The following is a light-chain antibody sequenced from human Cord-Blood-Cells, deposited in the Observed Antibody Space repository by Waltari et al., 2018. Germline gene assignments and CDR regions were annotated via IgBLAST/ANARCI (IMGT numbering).Light chain of an antibody. CDR2: GAS. Sequence: VLTQSPGTLSLSPGERATLSCRASQSVSSSYLAWYQQKPGQAPRLLIYGASSRATGIPDRFSGSGSGTDFTLTISRLEPEDFAVYYCQQYGSSPPMYTFGQGTKLEIK. CDR1: QSVSSSY. V-gene: IGKV3-20*01. J-gene: IGKJ2*01. CDR3: QQYGSSPPMYT.